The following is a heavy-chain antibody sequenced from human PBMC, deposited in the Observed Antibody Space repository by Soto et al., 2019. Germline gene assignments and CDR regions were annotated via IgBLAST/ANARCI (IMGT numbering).Heavy chain of an antibody. D-gene: IGHD4-17*01. Sequence: GGSLRLSCAASGFTVSSNYMSWVRQAPGKGLEWVSVIYSGGSTYYADSVKGRFTISRDNSKNTLYLQMNSLRAEDTAVYYCASTPAYGDYTQTGKQSYWGQGTLVTVSS. J-gene: IGHJ4*02. CDR2: IYSGGST. CDR1: GFTVSSNY. V-gene: IGHV3-66*01. CDR3: ASTPAYGDYTQTGKQSY.